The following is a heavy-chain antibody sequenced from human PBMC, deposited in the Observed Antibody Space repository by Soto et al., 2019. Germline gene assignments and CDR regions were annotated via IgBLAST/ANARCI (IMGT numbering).Heavy chain of an antibody. V-gene: IGHV1-69*01. CDR2: IIPIFGTA. J-gene: IGHJ4*02. CDR1: GGTFSSYA. CDR3: ARGSEMAMIVWQLTVTTFDYFDY. Sequence: QVQLVQSGAEVKKPGSSVKVSCKASGGTFSSYAISWVRQAPGQGLEWMGGIIPIFGTANYAQKFQGRVTITADESTSTAYMELSSLRSEDTAVYYCARGSEMAMIVWQLTVTTFDYFDYWGQGTLVTVSS. D-gene: IGHD4-17*01.